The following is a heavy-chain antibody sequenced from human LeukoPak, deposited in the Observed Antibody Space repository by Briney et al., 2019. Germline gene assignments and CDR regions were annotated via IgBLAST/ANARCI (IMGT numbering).Heavy chain of an antibody. D-gene: IGHD3-10*01. CDR1: GGTFSSYA. V-gene: IGHV1-69*04. Sequence: ASVKVSCKASGGTFSSYAISWVRQAPGQGLEWMGRIIPILGIANYAQKFQGRVTITADKSTSTAYMELSSLRSEDTAVYYCARGPMVQEFDWFDPWGQGTLVTVSS. CDR2: IIPILGIA. CDR3: ARGPMVQEFDWFDP. J-gene: IGHJ5*02.